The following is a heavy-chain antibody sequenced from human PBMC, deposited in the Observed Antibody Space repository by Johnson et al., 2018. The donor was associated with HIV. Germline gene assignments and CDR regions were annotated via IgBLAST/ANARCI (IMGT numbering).Heavy chain of an antibody. CDR3: AKDWYNWNDGGGYDAFDI. V-gene: IGHV3-30*02. Sequence: QMQLVESGGGVVQPGGSLRLSCAASGFTFSSYGMHWVRQAPGKGLEWVAFIRYDGSNKYYADSVKGRFTISRDNSKNTLYLQMNSLRAEDTAVYYCAKDWYNWNDGGGYDAFDIWGQGTMVTVSS. D-gene: IGHD1-1*01. CDR2: IRYDGSNK. J-gene: IGHJ3*02. CDR1: GFTFSSYG.